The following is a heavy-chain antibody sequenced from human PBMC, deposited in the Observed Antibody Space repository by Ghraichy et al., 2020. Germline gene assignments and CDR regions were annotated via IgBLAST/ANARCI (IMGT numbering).Heavy chain of an antibody. J-gene: IGHJ4*02. D-gene: IGHD5-12*01. CDR2: IYHSGST. V-gene: IGHV4-4*02. CDR3: ARIGDIVAAYYFDY. Sequence: SETRSLTCAVSGGSISSSNWWSWVRQPPGKGLEWIGEIYHSGSTNYNPSLKSRVTISVDKSKNQFSLKLSSVTAADTAVYYCARIGDIVAAYYFDYWGQGTLVTVSS. CDR1: GGSISSSNW.